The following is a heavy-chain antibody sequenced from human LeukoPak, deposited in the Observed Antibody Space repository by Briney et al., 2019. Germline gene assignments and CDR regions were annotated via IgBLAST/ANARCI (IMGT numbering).Heavy chain of an antibody. Sequence: LSETLSLTCTVSGGSISSYYWSWIRQPPGKGLEWIGYIYYSGSTNYNPSLKSRVTISVDTSKNQFYLKLSSVTAADTAVYYCARDLCGGDCYSHDAFDIWGQGTMVTVSS. CDR3: ARDLCGGDCYSHDAFDI. CDR2: IYYSGST. D-gene: IGHD2-21*02. CDR1: GGSISSYY. J-gene: IGHJ3*02. V-gene: IGHV4-59*01.